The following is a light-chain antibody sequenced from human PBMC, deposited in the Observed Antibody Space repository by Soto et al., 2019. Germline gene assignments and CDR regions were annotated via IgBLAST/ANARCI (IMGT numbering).Light chain of an antibody. CDR2: WAS. CDR3: QQYFSAPFT. J-gene: IGKJ3*01. V-gene: IGKV4-1*01. CDR1: QSGLYSSNHKSY. Sequence: DVVMTQSPDSLTVSLGERATINCKSSQSGLYSSNHKSYLAWYQQNPRQPPQLLISWASTRESGVPDRFSGSGSGTDFTLTISRLQAEDVAVYFCQQYFSAPFTFGPGTKVDIK.